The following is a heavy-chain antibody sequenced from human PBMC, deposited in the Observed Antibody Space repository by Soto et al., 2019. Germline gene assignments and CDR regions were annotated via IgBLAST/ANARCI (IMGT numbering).Heavy chain of an antibody. J-gene: IGHJ4*02. CDR2: ISTSGST. CDR1: GFTFSSYA. V-gene: IGHV3-23*01. D-gene: IGHD2-21*01. Sequence: HPGGSLRLSCATSGFTFSSYAMSWVRQAPGKGLEWVSGISTSGSTYYAAPVKGRFTISRDNSKNTLHLQMSSLRADDTAIYYCAKEWAEIGEPYLDYWGQGT. CDR3: AKEWAEIGEPYLDY.